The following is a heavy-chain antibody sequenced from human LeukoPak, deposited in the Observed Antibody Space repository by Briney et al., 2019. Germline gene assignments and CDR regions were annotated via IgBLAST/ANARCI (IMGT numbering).Heavy chain of an antibody. CDR2: ISYDGSNK. CDR1: GFTFSSYA. D-gene: IGHD1-14*01. V-gene: IGHV3-30*04. Sequence: SXXXXCXASGFTFSSYAMHWVRQAPGKGLEWVAVISYDGSNKYYADSVKGRFTISRDNSKNTLYLQMNSLRAEDTAVYYCAVSTEKYYFDYWGQGTLVTVSS. J-gene: IGHJ4*02. CDR3: AVSTEKYYFDY.